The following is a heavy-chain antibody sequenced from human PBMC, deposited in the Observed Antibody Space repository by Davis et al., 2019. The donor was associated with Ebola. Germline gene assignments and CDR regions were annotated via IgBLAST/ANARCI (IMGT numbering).Heavy chain of an antibody. CDR3: AREAIVVVAAATWMYYYYGMDV. Sequence: AASVKVSCKASGYTFTSYGISWVRQAPGQGLEWMGWISAYNGNTNYAQKLQGRVTMTTDTSTSTAYMELRSLRSDDTAVYYCAREAIVVVAAATWMYYYYGMDVWGQGTTVTVSS. CDR2: ISAYNGNT. D-gene: IGHD2-15*01. J-gene: IGHJ6*02. CDR1: GYTFTSYG. V-gene: IGHV1-18*04.